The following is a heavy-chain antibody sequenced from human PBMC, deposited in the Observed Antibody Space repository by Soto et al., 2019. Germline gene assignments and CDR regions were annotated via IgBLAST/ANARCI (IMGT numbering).Heavy chain of an antibody. V-gene: IGHV3-33*08. CDR2: IWYDGSNK. CDR1: GFTFSSYG. D-gene: IGHD2-15*01. CDR3: ARDLCSGGSCYSFYYYYGMDV. J-gene: IGHJ6*02. Sequence: GGSLRLSCAASGFTFSSYGMHWVRQAPGKGLEWVAVIWYDGSNKYYADSVKGRFTISRDNSKNTLYLQMNSLRAEDTAVYYCARDLCSGGSCYSFYYYYGMDVWGQGTTVTVSS.